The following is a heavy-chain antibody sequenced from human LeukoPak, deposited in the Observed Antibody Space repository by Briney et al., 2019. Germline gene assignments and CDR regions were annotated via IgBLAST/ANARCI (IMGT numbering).Heavy chain of an antibody. CDR3: ARVSIGWYSFDY. CDR1: GFTFSSYA. D-gene: IGHD6-19*01. J-gene: IGHJ4*02. V-gene: IGHV3-23*01. Sequence: PGGSLRLSCAASGFTFSSYAMHWVRQAPGKGLEWVSAISGSGGSTYYADSVKGRFTISRDNSKNTLYLQMNSLRAEDTAVYYCARVSIGWYSFDYWGQGTLVTVSS. CDR2: ISGSGGST.